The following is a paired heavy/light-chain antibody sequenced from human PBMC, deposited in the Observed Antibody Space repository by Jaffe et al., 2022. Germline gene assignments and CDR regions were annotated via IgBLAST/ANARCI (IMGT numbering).Heavy chain of an antibody. J-gene: IGHJ3*02. CDR3: ARGPPNIEYSSSPDPFDAFDI. Sequence: QVQLVESGGGLVKPGGSLRLSCAASGFTFSDYYMSWIRQAPGKGLEWVSYISSSGSTIYYADSVKGRFTISRDNAKNSLYLQMNSLRAEDTAVYYCARGPPNIEYSSSPDPFDAFDIWGQGTMVTVSS. D-gene: IGHD6-6*01. V-gene: IGHV3-11*01. CDR2: ISSSGSTI. CDR1: GFTFSDYY.
Light chain of an antibody. CDR2: QDS. Sequence: SYELTQPPSVSVSPGQTASITCSGDKLGDKYACWYQQKPGQSPVLVIYQDSKRPSGIPERFSGSNSGNTATLTISGTQAMDEADYYCQAWDSSAHVVFGGGTKLTVL. CDR1: KLGDKY. J-gene: IGLJ2*01. CDR3: QAWDSSAHVV. V-gene: IGLV3-1*01.